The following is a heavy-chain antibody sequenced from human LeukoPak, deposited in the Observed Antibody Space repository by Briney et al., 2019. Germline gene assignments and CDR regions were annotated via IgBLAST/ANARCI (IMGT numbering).Heavy chain of an antibody. D-gene: IGHD3-9*01. CDR2: ISSSSSYI. CDR3: AKGYYYDILTGYSPLPFDY. V-gene: IGHV3-21*04. CDR1: GFTFSSYS. Sequence: GGSLRLSCAASGFTFSSYSMSWVRQAPGKGLEWVSSISSSSSYIYYADSVKGRFTISRDNAKNSLYLQMNSLRAEDTAVYYCAKGYYYDILTGYSPLPFDYWGQGTLVTVSS. J-gene: IGHJ4*02.